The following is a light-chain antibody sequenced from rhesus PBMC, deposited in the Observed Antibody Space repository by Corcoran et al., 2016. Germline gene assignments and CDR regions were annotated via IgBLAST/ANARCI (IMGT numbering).Light chain of an antibody. CDR2: EVS. Sequence: DIVMTQTPLSLPVTPGEPASISCRSSQSLLDSEDGNTYLDWYLQKPGQSSQLLIYEVSNRASGVPDRFSGSGSDTEFTLKISRVEAEEVGVYYCMQALEFPYSFGQGTKVEIK. CDR3: MQALEFPYS. V-gene: IGKV2-104*02. J-gene: IGKJ2*01. CDR1: QSLLDSEDGNTY.